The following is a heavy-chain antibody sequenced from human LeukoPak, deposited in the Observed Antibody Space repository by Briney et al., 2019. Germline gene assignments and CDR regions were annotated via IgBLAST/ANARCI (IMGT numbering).Heavy chain of an antibody. V-gene: IGHV4-59*12. D-gene: IGHD2-15*01. CDR1: GGSISSYY. CDR2: IYYSGST. CDR3: ARKRRYCSGGSCYAPFYYYYMDV. Sequence: SETLSLTCTVSGGSISSYYWSWIRQPPGKGLEWIGYIYYSGSTNYNPSLKSRVTISVDTSKNQFSLKLSSVTAADTAVYYCARKRRYCSGGSCYAPFYYYYMDVWGKGTTVTISS. J-gene: IGHJ6*03.